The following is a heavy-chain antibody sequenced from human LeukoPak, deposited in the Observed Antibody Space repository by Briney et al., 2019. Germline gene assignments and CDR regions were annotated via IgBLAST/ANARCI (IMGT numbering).Heavy chain of an antibody. D-gene: IGHD6-6*01. J-gene: IGHJ4*02. CDR1: GYTFTGYY. CDR2: INPNSGGT. V-gene: IGHV1-2*02. CDR3: ARQYSSSQDFDY. Sequence: ASVKVSCKASGYTFTGYYMHWVRQAPGQGLEWVGWINPNSGGTNYAQKFQGRVTMTRDTSISTAYMELSRLRSDDTAAYYCARQYSSSQDFDYWGQGTLVTVSS.